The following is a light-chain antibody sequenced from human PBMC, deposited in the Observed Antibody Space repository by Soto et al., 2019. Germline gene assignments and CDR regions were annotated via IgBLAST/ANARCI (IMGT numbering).Light chain of an antibody. CDR3: QQYNDWPRT. CDR2: GAS. J-gene: IGKJ1*01. Sequence: IVMTQFPASLSVSPGVRATLSCRASQSVRSNLAWYQQKPGQAPRLLIYGASTRATGIPARFSGSGSGTQFTLTISSLQSEDFAVYYCQQYNDWPRTFGQGTKVDIK. V-gene: IGKV3-15*01. CDR1: QSVRSN.